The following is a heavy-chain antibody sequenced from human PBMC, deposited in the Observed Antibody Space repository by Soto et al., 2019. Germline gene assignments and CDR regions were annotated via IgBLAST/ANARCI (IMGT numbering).Heavy chain of an antibody. CDR3: ATHQYQQQLAN. D-gene: IGHD2-2*01. Sequence: QVPLVQSGAEVKKPGASVKDSCRASGYTFQTYDIVWVRQATGQGLEWLGWMTPNSGGTVYAQNFQGRVTMTRDTSISRAYVELSSLGSDDTALYYSATHQYQQQLANWGQGTLVTVSS. CDR1: GYTFQTYD. J-gene: IGHJ4*02. CDR2: MTPNSGGT. V-gene: IGHV1-8*02.